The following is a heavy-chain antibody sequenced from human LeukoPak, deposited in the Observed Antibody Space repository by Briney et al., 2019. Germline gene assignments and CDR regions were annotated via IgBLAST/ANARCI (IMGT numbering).Heavy chain of an antibody. V-gene: IGHV3-7*01. J-gene: IGHJ4*02. D-gene: IGHD6-13*01. Sequence: GGSLRLSCAASGFTFSKYWMTWVRQAPGKRLEWVANIKIDGSVKYYADSVKGRFTISRDNAKNSVYLQMNSLRVEDTAVYYCARIGYSSSSLDYWGQGTLVTVSS. CDR1: GFTFSKYW. CDR3: ARIGYSSSSLDY. CDR2: IKIDGSVK.